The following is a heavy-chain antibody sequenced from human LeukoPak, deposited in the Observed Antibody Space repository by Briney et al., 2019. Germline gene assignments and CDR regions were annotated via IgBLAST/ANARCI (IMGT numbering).Heavy chain of an antibody. CDR2: IYYSGST. V-gene: IGHV4-59*01. CDR3: ARAHSSSWFYYYYYYMDV. Sequence: SETLSLTCTVSGGSISSYYWSWIRQPPGKGLEWIGYIYYSGSTNYNPSLKSRVTISVDTSKNQFSLKLSSVTAADTAVYYCARAHSSSWFYYYYYYMDVWGKGTTVTISS. CDR1: GGSISSYY. D-gene: IGHD6-13*01. J-gene: IGHJ6*03.